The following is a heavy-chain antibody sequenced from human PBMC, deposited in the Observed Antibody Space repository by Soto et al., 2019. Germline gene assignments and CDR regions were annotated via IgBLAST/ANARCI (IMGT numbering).Heavy chain of an antibody. J-gene: IGHJ4*02. Sequence: SVKVSCKASGGTFSIYTISWVRQAPGQGLEWMGRIIPILGIANYAQKFQGRVTITADKSTSTAYMELSSLRSEDTAVYYCARGQRGPRGLSFDYWGQGTLVTAPQ. CDR2: IIPILGIA. V-gene: IGHV1-69*02. D-gene: IGHD3-10*01. CDR1: GGTFSIYT. CDR3: ARGQRGPRGLSFDY.